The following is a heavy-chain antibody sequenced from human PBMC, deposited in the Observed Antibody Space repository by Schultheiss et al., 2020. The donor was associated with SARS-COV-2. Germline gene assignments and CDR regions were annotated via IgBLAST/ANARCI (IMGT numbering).Heavy chain of an antibody. CDR3: ARDGGDGYALGYDY. V-gene: IGHV3-33*01. Sequence: GGSLRLPCAASGFTFSSYGMHWVRQAPGKGLEWVAVIWYDGSNKYYADSVKGRFTISRDNSKNSLYLQMNSLRAEDTAVYYCARDGGDGYALGYDYWGQGTLVTVSS. CDR1: GFTFSSYG. CDR2: IWYDGSNK. J-gene: IGHJ4*02. D-gene: IGHD2-21*01.